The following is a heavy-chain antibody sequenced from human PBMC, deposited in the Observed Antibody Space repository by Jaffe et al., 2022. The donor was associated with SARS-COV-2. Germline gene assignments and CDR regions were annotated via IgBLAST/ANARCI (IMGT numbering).Heavy chain of an antibody. J-gene: IGHJ3*02. CDR1: GFTFSSYW. CDR2: IKQDGSEK. CDR3: ARANTMIVVARADAFDI. D-gene: IGHD3-22*01. V-gene: IGHV3-7*01. Sequence: EVQLVESGGGLVQPGGSLRLSCAASGFTFSSYWMSWVRQAPGKGLEWVANIKQDGSEKYYVDSVKGRFTISRDNAKNSLYLQMNSLRAEDTAVYYCARANTMIVVARADAFDIWGQGTMVTVSS.